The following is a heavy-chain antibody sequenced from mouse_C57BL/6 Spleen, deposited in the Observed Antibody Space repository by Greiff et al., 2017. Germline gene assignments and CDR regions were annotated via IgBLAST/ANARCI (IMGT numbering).Heavy chain of an antibody. CDR3: TRKGDWDYFDY. J-gene: IGHJ2*01. CDR2: INYDGSST. V-gene: IGHV5-16*01. D-gene: IGHD4-1*01. Sequence: EVQVVESEGGLVQPGSSMKLSCTASGFTFSDYYMAWVRQVPEKGLEWVANINYDGSSTYYLDSLKSRFIISIDNAKNILYLQMSSLKSEDTATYYCTRKGDWDYFDYWGQGTTLTVSS. CDR1: GFTFSDYY.